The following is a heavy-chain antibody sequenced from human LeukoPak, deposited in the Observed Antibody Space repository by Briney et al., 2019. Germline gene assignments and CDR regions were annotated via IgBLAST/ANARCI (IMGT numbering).Heavy chain of an antibody. CDR1: GLTFSSYE. CDR2: TRYDGSNK. V-gene: IGHV3-30*02. CDR3: ARDSRHCSGGSCYYNFDY. Sequence: GGSLRLSCAASGLTFSSYEMNWVRQAPGKGLEWVAFTRYDGSNKYYADSVKGRFTISRDNSKNTLYLQMNSLRAEDTAVYYCARDSRHCSGGSCYYNFDYWGQGTLVTVSS. D-gene: IGHD2-15*01. J-gene: IGHJ4*02.